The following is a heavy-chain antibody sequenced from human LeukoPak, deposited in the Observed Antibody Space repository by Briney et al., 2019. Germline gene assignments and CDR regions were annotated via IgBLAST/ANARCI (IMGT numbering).Heavy chain of an antibody. V-gene: IGHV2-5*08. J-gene: IGHJ4*02. Sequence: TLSLTCTASGGSISSNYWSWIRQPPGKALEWLALIFWDDDKRYSPSLKSRLTITKDTPKNQVVLTMTNMDPVDTATYYCAHSWGGKLDYWGQGTLVTVSS. CDR1: GGSISSNYW. D-gene: IGHD3-10*01. CDR2: IFWDDDK. CDR3: AHSWGGKLDY.